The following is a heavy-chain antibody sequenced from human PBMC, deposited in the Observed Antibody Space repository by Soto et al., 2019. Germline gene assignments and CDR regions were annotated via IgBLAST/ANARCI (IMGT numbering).Heavy chain of an antibody. CDR3: AKPRDGYNLLDC. V-gene: IGHV3-11*03. D-gene: IGHD5-12*01. Sequence: PGGSLSLSCAASGFTFSDYYMSWIRQAPGKGLEWVSYISSSSSYTNYADSVKGRFTISRDDSKNTLDLQMNSLRAEDTAVYYCAKPRDGYNLLDCWGHGTLVTVSS. J-gene: IGHJ4*01. CDR1: GFTFSDYY. CDR2: ISSSSSYT.